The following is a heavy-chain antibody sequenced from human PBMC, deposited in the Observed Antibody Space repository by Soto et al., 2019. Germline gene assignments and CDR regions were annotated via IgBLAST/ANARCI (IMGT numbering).Heavy chain of an antibody. Sequence: EVQLVESGGGLVKPGGSLRLSCAASGFTFSSYSMNWVRQAPGKGLEWVSSISSSSSYIYYADSVKGRFTISRDNAKNSLYLKMNSLRAEDTAVYYCARGVSVVTAIVSFDYWGQGTLVTVSS. D-gene: IGHD2-21*02. CDR1: GFTFSSYS. J-gene: IGHJ4*02. CDR2: ISSSSSYI. V-gene: IGHV3-21*01. CDR3: ARGVSVVTAIVSFDY.